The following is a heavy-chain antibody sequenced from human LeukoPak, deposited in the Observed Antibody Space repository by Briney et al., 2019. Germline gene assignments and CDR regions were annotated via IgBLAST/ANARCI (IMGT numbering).Heavy chain of an antibody. V-gene: IGHV5-51*01. D-gene: IGHD1-26*01. J-gene: IGHJ5*02. CDR3: ARGEIRFDP. CDR2: INPGDSDT. CDR1: GYSFTSYW. Sequence: GASLKISCKGSGYSFTSYWIAWVRQMRGKGLEWMGIINPGDSDTRYSPSFQGQVTISADKSMSTAYLQWRSLKASDTAMYYCARGEIRFDPWGQGTLVTVSS.